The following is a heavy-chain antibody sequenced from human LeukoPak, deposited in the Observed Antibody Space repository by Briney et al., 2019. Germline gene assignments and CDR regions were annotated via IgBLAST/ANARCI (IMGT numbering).Heavy chain of an antibody. D-gene: IGHD6-19*01. J-gene: IGHJ6*02. CDR1: GGSFSGYY. CDR2: INHSGST. V-gene: IGHV4-34*01. CDR3: ARVSSGWCYYYGMDV. Sequence: SETLSLTCAVYGGSFSGYYWSWIRQPPGKGLEWIGEINHSGSTNYNPSLKSRVTISVDTSKNQFSLKLSSVTAADTAVYYCARVSSGWCYYYGMDVWGQGTTVTVSS.